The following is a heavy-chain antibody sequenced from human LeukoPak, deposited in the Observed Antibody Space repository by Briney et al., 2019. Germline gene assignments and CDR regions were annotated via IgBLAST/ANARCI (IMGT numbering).Heavy chain of an antibody. CDR1: GFTFSSYN. V-gene: IGHV3-74*01. J-gene: IGHJ4*02. Sequence: GGSLRLSCAASGFTFSSYNMKWVRQAPGKGLVWVSRISADGTQTNYADSVRGRFTISRDNAKNTLYLQMNSLRDEDTAMYYCARALERTGYWGQGTLVTVSS. CDR3: ARALERTGY. D-gene: IGHD1-1*01. CDR2: ISADGTQT.